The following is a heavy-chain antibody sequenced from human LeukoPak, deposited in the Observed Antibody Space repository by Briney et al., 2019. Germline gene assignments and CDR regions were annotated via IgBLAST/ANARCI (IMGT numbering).Heavy chain of an antibody. CDR2: IYHSGST. Sequence: SETLSLTCAVYGGSFSGYYWSWIRQPPGKGLEWIGEIYHSGSTNYNPSLKSRVTISVDKSKNQFSLKLSSVTAADTAVYYCARDRIQLGYFDYWGQGTLVTVSS. J-gene: IGHJ4*02. CDR3: ARDRIQLGYFDY. CDR1: GGSFSGYY. V-gene: IGHV4-34*01. D-gene: IGHD5-18*01.